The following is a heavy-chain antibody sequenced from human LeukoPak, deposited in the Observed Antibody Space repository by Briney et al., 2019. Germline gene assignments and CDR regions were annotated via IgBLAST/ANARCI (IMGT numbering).Heavy chain of an antibody. CDR2: ISGNSRFR. Sequence: KPGGSLRLSCAASGFTFSDYYINWIRQAPGKGLEWLSYISGNSRFREYADSVKGRFTIPRDNARNLLFLQMDSLRAEDTAVYYCARDLNTGMDVWGRGTTVTVSS. V-gene: IGHV3-11*05. D-gene: IGHD2/OR15-2a*01. CDR1: GFTFSDYY. J-gene: IGHJ6*02. CDR3: ARDLNTGMDV.